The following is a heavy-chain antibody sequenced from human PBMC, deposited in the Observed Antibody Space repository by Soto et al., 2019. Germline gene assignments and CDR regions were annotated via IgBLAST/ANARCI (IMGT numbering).Heavy chain of an antibody. CDR1: GDSLSSNNAA. CDR2: TWYRSKWYN. CDR3: ATWSLTNYYGLDV. Sequence: QVQLQQSGPGLVKPSQTLSLTCGVSGDSLSSNNAAWNWIRQSPSRGLEWLGRTWYRSKWYNDYAVSVKSRITITPDTSNNQFSLQLNSMTPEDTAVYYCATWSLTNYYGLDVWGQGTTVTVSS. J-gene: IGHJ6*02. D-gene: IGHD3-3*01. V-gene: IGHV6-1*01.